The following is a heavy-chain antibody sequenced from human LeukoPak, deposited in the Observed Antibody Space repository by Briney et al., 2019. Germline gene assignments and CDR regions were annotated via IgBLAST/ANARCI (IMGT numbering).Heavy chain of an antibody. CDR3: ARDYSDYAFDS. Sequence: SETLSLTCSVSGGSISSSTYCWGWIRQPPGQGLDWIGNIYYSGSTYYNPSLKSRVTISVDTSKNQFSLKLTSVTAADTAVYYCARDYSDYAFDSWGQGTLVTVSS. D-gene: IGHD5-12*01. J-gene: IGHJ4*02. CDR1: GGSISSSTYC. V-gene: IGHV4-39*02. CDR2: IYYSGST.